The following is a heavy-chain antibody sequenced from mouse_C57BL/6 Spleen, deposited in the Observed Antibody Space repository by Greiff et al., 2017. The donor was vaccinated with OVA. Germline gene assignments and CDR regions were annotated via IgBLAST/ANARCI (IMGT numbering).Heavy chain of an antibody. Sequence: VKVVESGAELVKPGASVKISCKASGYAFSSYWMNWVKQRPGKGLEWIGQIYPGDGDTNYNGKFKGKATLSADKSSSTAYMQLSSLTSEDSAVYFCARIYYGISPYYYAMYYWGQGTSVTVSS. V-gene: IGHV1-80*01. CDR1: GYAFSSYW. D-gene: IGHD1-1*01. CDR2: IYPGDGDT. J-gene: IGHJ4*01. CDR3: ARIYYGISPYYYAMYY.